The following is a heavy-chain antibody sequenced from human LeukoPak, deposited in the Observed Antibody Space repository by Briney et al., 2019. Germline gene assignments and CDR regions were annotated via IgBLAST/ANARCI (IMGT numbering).Heavy chain of an antibody. D-gene: IGHD6-19*01. CDR1: GYTFTSYD. V-gene: IGHV1-8*01. J-gene: IGHJ1*01. CDR3: ARKYSSGWKLSVFQH. Sequence: ASVKVSCKASGYTFTSYDINWVRQATGQGLEWMGWMNPNSGNTGYAQKFRGRVTMTRNTSISTAYMELSSLRSEDTAVYYCARKYSSGWKLSVFQHWGQGTLVTVSS. CDR2: MNPNSGNT.